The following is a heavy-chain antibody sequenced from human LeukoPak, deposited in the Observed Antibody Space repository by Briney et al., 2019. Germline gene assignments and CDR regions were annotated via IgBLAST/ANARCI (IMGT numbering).Heavy chain of an antibody. CDR3: ASRRSYYYDSSGYMEH. CDR2: IIPIFGTA. J-gene: IGHJ1*01. Sequence: ASVKVSCKASGGTFSSYAISWVRQAPGQGLEWMGGIIPIFGTANYAQKFQGRVTITADESTSTAYMELSSLRSQATAVYYCASRRSYYYDSSGYMEHWGQDTLVTVP. V-gene: IGHV1-69*13. CDR1: GGTFSSYA. D-gene: IGHD3-22*01.